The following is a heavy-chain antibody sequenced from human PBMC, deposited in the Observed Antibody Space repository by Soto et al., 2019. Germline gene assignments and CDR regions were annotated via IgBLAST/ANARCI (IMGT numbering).Heavy chain of an antibody. CDR3: AKENSYYYGSGTREDY. D-gene: IGHD3-10*01. CDR2: ISGSGGST. J-gene: IGHJ4*02. V-gene: IGHV3-23*01. CDR1: GFTFSSYA. Sequence: EVQLLESGGGLVQPGGSLRLSCAASGFTFSSYAMSWVRQAPGKGLEWDSAISGSGGSTYYADSVKGRFTISRDNSKNTLYLQMNSLRADDTAVYYCAKENSYYYGSGTREDYWGQGTLVTVSS.